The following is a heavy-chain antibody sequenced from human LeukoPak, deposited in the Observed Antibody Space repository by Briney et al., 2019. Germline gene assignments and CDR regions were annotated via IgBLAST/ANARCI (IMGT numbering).Heavy chain of an antibody. CDR2: TYYRSKWYN. CDR3: ARVSLKRSGWSTIPELDYYYYGMDV. J-gene: IGHJ6*02. CDR1: GDSVSSNSAA. Sequence: SQTLSLTCAISGDSVSSNSAARNWIRQSPSRGLEWLGRTYYRSKWYNDYAVSVKSRITINPDTSKNQFSLQLKSVAPEDTAVYYCARVSLKRSGWSTIPELDYYYYGMDVWGQGTTVTGSS. D-gene: IGHD6-19*01. V-gene: IGHV6-1*01.